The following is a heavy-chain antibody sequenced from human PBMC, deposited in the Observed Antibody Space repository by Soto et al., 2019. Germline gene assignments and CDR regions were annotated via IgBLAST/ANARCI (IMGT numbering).Heavy chain of an antibody. J-gene: IGHJ6*02. Sequence: FPRLSLEILGLNFNSSCLDWVPQASGQGLEWLAVISYDGATQYYGDTVKGRFTISRDNSKNTLFLHMGRLRAEDTAMYYCATKARVTNYLYYGMDVWGLGTTVTVSS. D-gene: IGHD2-21*02. V-gene: IGHV3-30*03. CDR1: GLNFNSSC. CDR3: ATKARVTNYLYYGMDV. CDR2: ISYDGATQ.